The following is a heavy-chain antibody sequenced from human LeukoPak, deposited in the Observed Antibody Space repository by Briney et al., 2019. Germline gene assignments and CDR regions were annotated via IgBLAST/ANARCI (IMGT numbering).Heavy chain of an antibody. CDR1: GGTFSSYA. D-gene: IGHD6-13*01. Sequence: SVKVSCKASGGTFSSYAISWVRQAPGQGLEWMGGIIPIFGTANYAQKFQGRVTITADESTSTAYMELSSLRSEDTAVYYCARIGSIAAAATYYYYMDVWGKGTTVTVSS. V-gene: IGHV1-69*01. J-gene: IGHJ6*03. CDR3: ARIGSIAAAATYYYYMDV. CDR2: IIPIFGTA.